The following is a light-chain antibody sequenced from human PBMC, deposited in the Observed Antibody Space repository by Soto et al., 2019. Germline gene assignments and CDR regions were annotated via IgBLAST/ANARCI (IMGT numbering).Light chain of an antibody. Sequence: AIQMTQSPASLSASVGDRVTISCRASQGIGNALGLYQQKPGKPPKVLIYGASNLQSGVPPRFSGSGSCTDFTLAISSLQPEDSATYYCLQDINYPWTFGQGTKVDIK. J-gene: IGKJ1*01. CDR1: QGIGNA. V-gene: IGKV1-6*01. CDR3: LQDINYPWT. CDR2: GAS.